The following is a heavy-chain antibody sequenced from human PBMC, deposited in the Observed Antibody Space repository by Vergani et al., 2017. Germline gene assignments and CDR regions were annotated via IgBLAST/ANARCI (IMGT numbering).Heavy chain of an antibody. CDR3: ASCNEVVVAATFDY. J-gene: IGHJ4*02. D-gene: IGHD2-15*01. CDR1: GGSFSGYY. Sequence: QVQLQQWGAGLLKPSETLSLTCAVYGGSFSGYYWSWIRQPPRKGLGWIGEINHSGSTNYNPSLKSRVTISVDTSKNQFSLKLSSVTAADTAVYYCASCNEVVVAATFDYWGQGTLVTVSS. V-gene: IGHV4-34*01. CDR2: INHSGST.